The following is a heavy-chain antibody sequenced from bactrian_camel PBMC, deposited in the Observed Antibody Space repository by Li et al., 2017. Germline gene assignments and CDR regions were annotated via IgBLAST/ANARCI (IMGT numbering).Heavy chain of an antibody. CDR2: ISTDGIP. CDR1: GYRYASYC. Sequence: QLVESGGGSMQAGGSLRLSCAASGYRYASYCMGWFRQAPGKEREGVASISTDGIPTYADSVKGRFTISKDNDKNTLYLQMNSLKPTDTAMYYCAADDVPCTFFMVVAPGDDDYVSWGQGTQVTVS. J-gene: IGHJ6*01. V-gene: IGHV3S55*01. CDR3: AADDVPCTFFMVVAPGDDDYVS. D-gene: IGHD2*01.